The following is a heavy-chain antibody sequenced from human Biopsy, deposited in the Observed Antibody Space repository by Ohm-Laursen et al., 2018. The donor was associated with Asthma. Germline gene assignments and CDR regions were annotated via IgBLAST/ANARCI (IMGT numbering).Heavy chain of an antibody. D-gene: IGHD5-24*01. Sequence: TLSLTCTVSGGSISSGGYYWSWIRQHPGKGLEWIGYIYYSGSTYYNPSLKSRVTIPVDTSKNQFSLKLSSVTAADTAVYYCARGPPVDREDWGQGTLVTVSS. J-gene: IGHJ4*02. CDR3: ARGPPVDRED. CDR2: IYYSGST. V-gene: IGHV4-31*03. CDR1: GGSISSGGYY.